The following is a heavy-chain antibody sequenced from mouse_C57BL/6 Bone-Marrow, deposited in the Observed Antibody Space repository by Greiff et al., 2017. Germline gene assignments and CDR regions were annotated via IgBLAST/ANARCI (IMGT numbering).Heavy chain of an antibody. Sequence: EVQGVESGGGLVKPGGSLKLSCAASGFTFSDYGMHWVRQAPEQGLEWVAYISSGSSTIYYAATVQGRFTISRDNAKNTLFLQMTSLRSEDTAMXYCAKCYDYDVSWFAYWGQGTLVTVSA. CDR1: GFTFSDYG. D-gene: IGHD2-4*01. CDR3: AKCYDYDVSWFAY. CDR2: ISSGSSTI. J-gene: IGHJ3*01. V-gene: IGHV5-17*01.